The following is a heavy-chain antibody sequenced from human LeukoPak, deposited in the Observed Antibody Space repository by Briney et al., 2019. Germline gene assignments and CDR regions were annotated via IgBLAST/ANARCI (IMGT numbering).Heavy chain of an antibody. Sequence: NSGGSLRLSCVASGFTFSSYSMNWVRQAPGKGLEWVSSISSSSSYIYYADSVKGRFTISRDNAKNSLYLQMNSLRAEDTAVYYCARDISIAAATVDYYYYGMDVWGQGTTVTVSS. CDR1: GFTFSSYS. D-gene: IGHD6-13*01. CDR3: ARDISIAAATVDYYYYGMDV. V-gene: IGHV3-21*01. CDR2: ISSSSSYI. J-gene: IGHJ6*02.